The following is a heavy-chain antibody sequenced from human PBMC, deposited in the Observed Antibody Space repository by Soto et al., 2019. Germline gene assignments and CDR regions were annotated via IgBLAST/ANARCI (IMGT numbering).Heavy chain of an antibody. D-gene: IGHD5-12*01. CDR2: ISSSSSTI. Sequence: EVQLVESGGGLVQPGGSLRLSCAASGFTFSSYSMNWVRQAPGKGLEWVSYISSSSSTIYYADSVKGRFTISRDHAKNSLYLQMHSRRAEDTAGYYCATTTLVDRDVWGQGTKVTVSS. CDR3: ATTTLVDRDV. V-gene: IGHV3-48*01. J-gene: IGHJ6*02. CDR1: GFTFSSYS.